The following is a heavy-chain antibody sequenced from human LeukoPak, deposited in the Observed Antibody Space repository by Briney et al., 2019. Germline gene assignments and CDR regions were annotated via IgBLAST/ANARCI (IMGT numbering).Heavy chain of an antibody. J-gene: IGHJ4*02. D-gene: IGHD6-13*01. V-gene: IGHV4-34*01. Sequence: SETLSLTCAVYGGSFSGYYWSWIRQPPRKGLEWIGEINHSGSTNYNPSLKSRVTISVDTSKNQFSLKLSSVTAADTAVYYCARLYGSSWSGEDYWGQGTLVTVSS. CDR2: INHSGST. CDR1: GGSFSGYY. CDR3: ARLYGSSWSGEDY.